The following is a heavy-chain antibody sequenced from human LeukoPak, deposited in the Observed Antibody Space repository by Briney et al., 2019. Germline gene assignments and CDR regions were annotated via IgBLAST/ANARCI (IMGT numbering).Heavy chain of an antibody. J-gene: IGHJ6*03. CDR1: GFTVSSNY. Sequence: GGPLRLSYAAPGFTVSSNYMSLVRHAPGKGQEWVANINEDGGGRYYVHSVGGRFTISRDNAKNSVHLHMNTARAEDTAVYYCATRYCSIAACRASSYKSLDVWGKGNTVTVSS. CDR2: INEDGGGR. D-gene: IGHD2-2*01. CDR3: ATRYCSIAACRASSYKSLDV. V-gene: IGHV3-7*01.